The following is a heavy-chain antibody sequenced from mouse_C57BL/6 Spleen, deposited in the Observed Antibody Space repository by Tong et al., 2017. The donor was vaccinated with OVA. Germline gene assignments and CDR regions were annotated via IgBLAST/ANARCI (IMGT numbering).Heavy chain of an antibody. D-gene: IGHD2-2*01. J-gene: IGHJ1*03. Sequence: EVQLQESGGDLVKPGGSLKLSCAASGFTFSSYGMSWVRQTPDKRLEWVATISSGGSYTYYPDSVKGRFTISRDNAKNTLYLQMSSLKSEDTAMYYCARVYYGYDFWYFDVWGTGTTVTVSS. V-gene: IGHV5-6*01. CDR2: ISSGGSYT. CDR3: ARVYYGYDFWYFDV. CDR1: GFTFSSYG.